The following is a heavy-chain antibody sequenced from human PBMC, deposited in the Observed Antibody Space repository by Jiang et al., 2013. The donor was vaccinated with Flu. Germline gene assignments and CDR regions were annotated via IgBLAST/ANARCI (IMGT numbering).Heavy chain of an antibody. V-gene: IGHV2-5*02. CDR2: IYWDDDK. CDR3: AFADPKGWSCSGGSCYPPGFDL. Sequence: WIRPAPTERTLEWLSLIYWDDDKRYSPSLKSRLTITKDTSKNQVVLTMSNMDPVDTATYYCAFADPKGWSCSGGSCYPPGFDLWGQGTLVTVSS. J-gene: IGHJ5*02. D-gene: IGHD2-15*01.